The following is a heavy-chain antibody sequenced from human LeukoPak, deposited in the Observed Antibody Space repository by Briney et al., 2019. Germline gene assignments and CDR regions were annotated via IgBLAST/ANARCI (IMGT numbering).Heavy chain of an antibody. CDR1: GGTFSSYA. CDR3: AGDGYNSNWFDP. CDR2: IIPILGIA. D-gene: IGHD5-12*01. V-gene: IGHV1-69*04. Sequence: ASVKVSCKASGGTFSSYAVSWVRQAPGQGLEWMGRIIPILGIANYAQKFQGRVTITADKSTSTAYMELSSLRSEDTAVYYCAGDGYNSNWFDPWGQGTLVTVSS. J-gene: IGHJ5*02.